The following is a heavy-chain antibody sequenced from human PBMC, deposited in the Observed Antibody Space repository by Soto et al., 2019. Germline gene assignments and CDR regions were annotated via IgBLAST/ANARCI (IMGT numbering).Heavy chain of an antibody. D-gene: IGHD7-27*01. Sequence: QVQLVESGGGVVQPGRSLRLSCAASGFTFSSYGMHWVRQAPGKGLEWVAVIWYDGSNKYYADSVKGRFTISRDNSKNTMYLQMNSLRAEDTAVYYCERDRLTNWGSEGWFDPWGQGTLVTVSS. CDR3: ERDRLTNWGSEGWFDP. J-gene: IGHJ5*02. CDR1: GFTFSSYG. V-gene: IGHV3-33*01. CDR2: IWYDGSNK.